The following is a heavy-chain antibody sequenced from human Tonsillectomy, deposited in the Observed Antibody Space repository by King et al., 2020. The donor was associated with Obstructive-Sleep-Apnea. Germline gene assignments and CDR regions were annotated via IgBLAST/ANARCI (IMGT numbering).Heavy chain of an antibody. D-gene: IGHD5-12*01. CDR2: INPDTGDT. CDR3: ARNSGYDFYFDF. V-gene: IGHV1-2*02. Sequence: VQLVESGAEVQKPGASVRVSCKASGYTFTGYYIHWVRQAPGQGLEWRGWINPDTGDTNFAQNFQGRVTMTRDTSISTAYMELSRLRSDDTAVYYCARNSGYDFYFDFWGQGTLATVSS. J-gene: IGHJ4*02. CDR1: GYTFTGYY.